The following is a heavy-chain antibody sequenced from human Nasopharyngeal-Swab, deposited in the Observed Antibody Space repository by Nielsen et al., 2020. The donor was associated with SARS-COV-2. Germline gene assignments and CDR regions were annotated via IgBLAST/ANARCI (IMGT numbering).Heavy chain of an antibody. CDR1: GGSISTYY. CDR2: IYYSGNT. CDR3: TNFDS. Sequence: SETLSLTCSVSGGSISTYYWSWIRQPPGKGLEWIGNIYYSGNTYYNPSLKSRLTISVDTSKNQFSLKLTSVTAADTAMYYCTNFDSWGQGTLVTVSS. J-gene: IGHJ4*02. V-gene: IGHV4-59*04.